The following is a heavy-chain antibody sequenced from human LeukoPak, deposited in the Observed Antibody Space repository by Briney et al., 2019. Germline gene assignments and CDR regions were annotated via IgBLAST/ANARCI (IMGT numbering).Heavy chain of an antibody. CDR3: ARDLSLIALTD. D-gene: IGHD3-22*01. CDR2: ITGSGGST. CDR1: GFTFSIHG. Sequence: GGTLRLSCAASGFTFSIHGMNWVRQGPGRGLEWVSGITGSGGSTYYADSVKGRFTISRDNSKNTVYLQMNSLRAEDTAVYYCARDLSLIALTDWGQGTLVTVSP. J-gene: IGHJ4*02. V-gene: IGHV3-23*01.